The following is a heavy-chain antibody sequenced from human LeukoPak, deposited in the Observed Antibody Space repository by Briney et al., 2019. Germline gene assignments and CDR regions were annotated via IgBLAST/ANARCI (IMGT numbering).Heavy chain of an antibody. Sequence: WASVKVSCTASGYTFTSYYMHWVRQAPGQGLEWMGIINPSGGSTSYAQKFQGRVTMTRDTSTSTVYMELSSLRSEDTAVYYCASCTLSTSCYDYWGQGTLVTVSS. CDR1: GYTFTSYY. D-gene: IGHD2-2*01. J-gene: IGHJ4*02. V-gene: IGHV1-46*01. CDR3: ASCTLSTSCYDY. CDR2: INPSGGST.